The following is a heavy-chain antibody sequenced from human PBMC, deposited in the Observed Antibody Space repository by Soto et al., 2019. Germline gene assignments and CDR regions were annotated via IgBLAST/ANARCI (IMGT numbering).Heavy chain of an antibody. CDR3: ARSQVGRPLDV. Sequence: SAEVSLKASRYTFTNFYIHWLRQAPGQGLEWMGIINPSGGSTTYPQKFQGRVTMTRDTSTSTVHMELITLRSEDTAVYYCARSQVGRPLDVWGPGTTVTVSS. J-gene: IGHJ6*02. CDR2: INPSGGST. V-gene: IGHV1-46*01. CDR1: RYTFTNFY. D-gene: IGHD1-26*01.